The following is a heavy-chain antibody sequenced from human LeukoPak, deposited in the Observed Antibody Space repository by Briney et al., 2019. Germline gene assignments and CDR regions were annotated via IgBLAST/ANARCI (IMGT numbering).Heavy chain of an antibody. D-gene: IGHD3-10*01. CDR2: ISAYNGNT. CDR3: AGAPPWRFGELLCGMDV. V-gene: IGHV1-18*01. Sequence: ASVKVSCKASGYTFTSYGISWVRQAPGQGLEWMGWISAYNGNTNYAQKLQGRVTMTTDTSTSTAYMELRSLRSDDTAVYYCAGAPPWRFGELLCGMDVWGQGTTVTVSS. CDR1: GYTFTSYG. J-gene: IGHJ6*02.